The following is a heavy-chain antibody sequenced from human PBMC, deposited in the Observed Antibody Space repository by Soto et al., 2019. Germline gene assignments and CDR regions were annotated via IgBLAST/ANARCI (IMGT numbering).Heavy chain of an antibody. Sequence: SETLSLTCAVYGGSFSGYYWSWIRQPPGKGLEWIGEINHSGSTNYNPSLKSRVTISVDTSKNQFSLKLSSVTAADTAVYYCARGPKSLHYYDSSGYRYNWFDPWGQGTLVTVSS. CDR3: ARGPKSLHYYDSSGYRYNWFDP. J-gene: IGHJ5*02. D-gene: IGHD3-22*01. V-gene: IGHV4-34*01. CDR2: INHSGST. CDR1: GGSFSGYY.